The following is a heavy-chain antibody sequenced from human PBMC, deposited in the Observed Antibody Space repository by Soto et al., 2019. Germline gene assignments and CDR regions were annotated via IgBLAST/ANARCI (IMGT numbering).Heavy chain of an antibody. CDR2: FSSGGGGT. CDR3: TKANRYCSGANCFTFDY. V-gene: IGHV3-23*01. Sequence: EVQLLESGGGLLQPGGSLRLSCTASGFTFSNYAMSWVRQAPGKGLEWVSTFSSGGGGTYYADSVKGRFTISRDNSKNTLSLQMHSLIAEDTAVYYCTKANRYCSGANCFTFDYWGLVTLVTVSS. D-gene: IGHD2-15*01. CDR1: GFTFSNYA. J-gene: IGHJ4*02.